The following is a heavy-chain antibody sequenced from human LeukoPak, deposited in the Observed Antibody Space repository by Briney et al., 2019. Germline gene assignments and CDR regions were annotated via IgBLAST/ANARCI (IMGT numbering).Heavy chain of an antibody. Sequence: GESLKISCKGSGYSFTSYWIGWVRQMPGEGLEWMGIIYPGDSDTRYSPSFQGQVTISADKSISTAYLQWSSLKASDTAMYYCARRDTRRNDAFDIWGQGTMVTVSS. V-gene: IGHV5-51*01. CDR3: ARRDTRRNDAFDI. D-gene: IGHD5-18*01. CDR1: GYSFTSYW. CDR2: IYPGDSDT. J-gene: IGHJ3*02.